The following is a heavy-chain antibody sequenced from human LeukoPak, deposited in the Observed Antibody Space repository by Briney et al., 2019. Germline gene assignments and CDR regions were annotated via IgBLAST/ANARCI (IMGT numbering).Heavy chain of an antibody. CDR1: GFTVSSNY. V-gene: IGHV3-64*02. CDR3: ARRDWELSYFDY. D-gene: IGHD3-16*02. CDR2: INNYGGLT. Sequence: PGGSLRLSCAASGFTVSSNYMSWVRQAPGKGLEYVSAINNYGGLTYYADSVKGRFTISRDNSKRTLYLQMGSLGLEDTAVYYRARRDWELSYFDYWGQGNMVTVSS. J-gene: IGHJ4*02.